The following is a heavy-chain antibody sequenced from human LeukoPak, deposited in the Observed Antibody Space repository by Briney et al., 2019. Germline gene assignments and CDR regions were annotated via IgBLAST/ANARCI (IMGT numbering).Heavy chain of an antibody. CDR3: ARGRGFGELLAFDI. J-gene: IGHJ3*02. CDR2: INHSGST. D-gene: IGHD3-10*01. V-gene: IGHV4-34*01. Sequence: SETLSLTCAVYGGSSSGYYWSWIRQPPGKGLEWIGEINHSGSTNYNPSLKSRVTISVDTSKNQFSLKLSSVTAADTAVYYCARGRGFGELLAFDIWGQGTMVTVSS. CDR1: GGSSSGYY.